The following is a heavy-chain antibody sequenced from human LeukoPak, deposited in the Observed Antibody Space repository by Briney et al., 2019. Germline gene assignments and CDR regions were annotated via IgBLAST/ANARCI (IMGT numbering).Heavy chain of an antibody. Sequence: GGSLRLSCAASGFTFRSYEMNWVRQAPGKGLEWVSYISTSGTPIYHADTVKGPFTIYTYEAKNSLYLQMTSLRAEDTAVYYCASFHDTGGRDYWGQGTLVTVSS. D-gene: IGHD2-8*02. CDR3: ASFHDTGGRDY. V-gene: IGHV3-48*03. J-gene: IGHJ4*02. CDR1: GFTFRSYE. CDR2: ISTSGTPI.